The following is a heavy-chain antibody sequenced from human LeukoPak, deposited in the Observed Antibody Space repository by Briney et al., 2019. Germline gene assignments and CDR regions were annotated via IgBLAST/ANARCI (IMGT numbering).Heavy chain of an antibody. CDR3: ARQGITGTTSYFDY. CDR2: IYYSGST. Sequence: SETLSLTCTVSGGSISSLYWSWIRQPPGKGLEWIGYIYYSGSTNYNPSLQSRVTISVDTSKNQFSLKLSSVTAADTAVYYCARQGITGTTSYFDYWGQGTLVTVSS. J-gene: IGHJ4*02. CDR1: GGSISSLY. D-gene: IGHD1-7*01. V-gene: IGHV4-59*11.